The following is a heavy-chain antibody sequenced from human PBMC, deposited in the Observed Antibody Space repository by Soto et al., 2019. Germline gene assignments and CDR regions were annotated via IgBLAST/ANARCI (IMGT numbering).Heavy chain of an antibody. D-gene: IGHD3-16*02. CDR3: ARVPVRIFGGVIASAYFDY. CDR1: GASFSSASYY. CDR2: IYFSGST. V-gene: IGHV4-61*01. J-gene: IGHJ4*02. Sequence: SETLSLTCTVSGASFSSASYYWSWIRQSPGKGLEWIANIYFSGSTNYNPSLRSRVTISVDTSKNQFSLKLTSVTAADTAVYYCARVPVRIFGGVIASAYFDYWGRGTLVT.